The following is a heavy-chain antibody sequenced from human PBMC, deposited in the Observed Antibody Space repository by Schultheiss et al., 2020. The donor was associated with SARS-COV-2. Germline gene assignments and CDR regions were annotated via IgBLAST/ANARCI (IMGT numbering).Heavy chain of an antibody. Sequence: SETLSLTCTVSGGSISSGGYYWSWIRQPAGKGLEWIGRIYYSGSTYYNPSLKSRVTMSVDTSKNQFSLKLSSVTAADTAVYYCARDQESYCSSTSCYGIDPWGQGTLVTVSS. D-gene: IGHD2-2*01. J-gene: IGHJ5*02. V-gene: IGHV4-61*02. CDR3: ARDQESYCSSTSCYGIDP. CDR1: GGSISSGGYY. CDR2: IYYSGST.